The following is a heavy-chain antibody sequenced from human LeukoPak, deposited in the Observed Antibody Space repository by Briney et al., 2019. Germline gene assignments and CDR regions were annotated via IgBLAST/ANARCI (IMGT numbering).Heavy chain of an antibody. CDR2: INPSGGST. CDR1: GYTFTSYG. J-gene: IGHJ4*02. D-gene: IGHD3-22*01. V-gene: IGHV1-46*01. CDR3: ARDYDSSGYYGLY. Sequence: GASVTVSCTASGYTFTSYGISWVRQAPGQGLEWMGIINPSGGSTSYAQKFQGRVTMTRDTSTSTVYMELSSLRSEDTAVYYCARDYDSSGYYGLYWGQGTLVTVSS.